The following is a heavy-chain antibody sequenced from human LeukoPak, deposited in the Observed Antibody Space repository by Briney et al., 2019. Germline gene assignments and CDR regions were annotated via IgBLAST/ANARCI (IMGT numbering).Heavy chain of an antibody. V-gene: IGHV4-61*02. CDR2: IYTYESP. Sequence: SETLSLTCTVSGVSISSGSYYWSWLRQPAGKGLEWIGRIYTYESPNYNPSLKSRVTISVDTSKNQFSLKLTSVTAADTAVYFCARAPGGRRAYYMDVWGKGTTVTISS. CDR3: ARAPGGRRAYYMDV. J-gene: IGHJ6*03. CDR1: GVSISSGSYY. D-gene: IGHD3-16*01.